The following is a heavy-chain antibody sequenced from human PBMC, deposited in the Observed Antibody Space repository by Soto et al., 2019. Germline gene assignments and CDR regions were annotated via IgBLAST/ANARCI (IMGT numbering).Heavy chain of an antibody. J-gene: IGHJ4*02. CDR2: ISGSGGST. D-gene: IGHD3-3*01. Sequence: PGGSLRLSCAASGFTFSSYAMSWVRQAPGKGLEWVSAISGSGGSTYYADSVKGRFTISRDNSKNTLYLQMNSLRAEDTAVYYCAKGTTIFGVVNPSDYWGQGTLVTVSS. V-gene: IGHV3-23*01. CDR3: AKGTTIFGVVNPSDY. CDR1: GFTFSSYA.